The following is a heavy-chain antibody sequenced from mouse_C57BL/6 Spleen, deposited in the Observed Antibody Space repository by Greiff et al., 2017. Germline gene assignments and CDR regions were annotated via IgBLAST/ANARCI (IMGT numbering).Heavy chain of an antibody. CDR3: ASSSGTGDFDY. J-gene: IGHJ2*01. D-gene: IGHD4-1*01. CDR1: GYTFTSYW. V-gene: IGHV1-52*01. CDR2: IDPSDSET. Sequence: VQLQQSGAELVRPGSSVKLSCKASGYTFTSYWMHWVKQRPIQGLEWIGNIDPSDSETHYNQKFKDKATLTVDKSSSTAYMQLSSLTSEDSAVYYCASSSGTGDFDYWGQGTTLTVSS.